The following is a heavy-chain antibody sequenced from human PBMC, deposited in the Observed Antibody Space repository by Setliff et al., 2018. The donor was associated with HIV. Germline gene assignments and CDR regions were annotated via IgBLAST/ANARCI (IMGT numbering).Heavy chain of an antibody. CDR2: VSHRGST. J-gene: IGHJ4*02. CDR1: GGFFSGDY. Sequence: SETLSLTCAVYGGFFSGDYWTWIRQPPGKGLEWIGEVSHRGSTNYNPSLKSRVTISVDKSKNQFSLKLSSVTAADTAVYYCARDQRLSYWGQGTLVTVSS. CDR3: ARDQRLSY. V-gene: IGHV4-34*01.